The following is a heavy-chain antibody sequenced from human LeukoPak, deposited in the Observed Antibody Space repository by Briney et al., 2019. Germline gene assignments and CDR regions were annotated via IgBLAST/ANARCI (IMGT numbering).Heavy chain of an antibody. V-gene: IGHV4-39*01. CDR2: IYYSGST. D-gene: IGHD2-15*01. CDR3: ARPREYCSGGSCYGYAFDI. Sequence: PSETLSLTCTVSGGSISSSSYYWGWIRQPPGKGLEWIGSIYYSGSTYYNPSLKSRVTISVDTSKNQFSLKLSSVTAADTAVYYCARPREYCSGGSCYGYAFDIWGQGTMVTVSS. CDR1: GGSISSSSYY. J-gene: IGHJ3*02.